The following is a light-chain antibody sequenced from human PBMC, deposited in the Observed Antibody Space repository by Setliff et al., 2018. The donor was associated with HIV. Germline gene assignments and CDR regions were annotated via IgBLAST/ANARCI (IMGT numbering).Light chain of an antibody. CDR3: SSYAGSTSFDV. CDR1: SSNVGKYDL. Sequence: QSALAQPASVSGSPGQSITMSCTGNSSNVGKYDLVSWYRQYPGKAPQLTIYEVSKRPSGVSKRFSGSKSGSAASLTISGLQPDDEADYFCSSYAGSTSFDVFGSGTKSPS. J-gene: IGLJ1*01. V-gene: IGLV2-23*02. CDR2: EVS.